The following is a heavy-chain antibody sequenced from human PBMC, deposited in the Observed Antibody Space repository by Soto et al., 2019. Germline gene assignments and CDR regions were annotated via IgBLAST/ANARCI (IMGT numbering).Heavy chain of an antibody. D-gene: IGHD6-6*01. CDR1: GDSISSGGYY. J-gene: IGHJ6*03. V-gene: IGHV4-31*03. CDR2: IYYSGST. CDR3: ARGGSSDYYYHYYYMDV. Sequence: PSETLSLTCPVSGDSISSGGYYWSWIRQHPEKGLEWIGYIYYSGSTYYNPSLKSRVTISVDTSKNQFSLKLSSVTAVDTAVYFCARGGSSDYYYHYYYMDVWGKGTTVTVSS.